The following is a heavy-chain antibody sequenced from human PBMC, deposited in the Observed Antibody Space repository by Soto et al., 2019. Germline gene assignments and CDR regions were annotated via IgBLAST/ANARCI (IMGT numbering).Heavy chain of an antibody. CDR2: ISGSGGST. Sequence: GGSLRLSCAASGFTFSSYAMSWVRQAPGKGLEWVSAISGSGGSTYYADSVKGRFTISRDNSKNTLYLQMNSLRAEDTAVYYCAKDLLITIFGVVSYPVWFDPWGQGTLVTVSS. V-gene: IGHV3-23*01. CDR1: GFTFSSYA. CDR3: AKDLLITIFGVVSYPVWFDP. D-gene: IGHD3-3*01. J-gene: IGHJ5*02.